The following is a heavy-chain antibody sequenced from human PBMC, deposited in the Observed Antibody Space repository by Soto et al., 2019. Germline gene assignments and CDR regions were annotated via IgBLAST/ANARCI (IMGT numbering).Heavy chain of an antibody. J-gene: IGHJ6*02. D-gene: IGHD3-3*01. CDR2: INPNSGGT. CDR3: ARDRNDFWSGYLQYNYYYYGMDV. V-gene: IGHV1-2*04. Sequence: ASVKVSCKASGGTFTGYYMHWVRQAPGQGLEWMGWINPNSGGTNYAQKFQGWVTMTRDTSISTAYMELSRLRSDDTAVYYCARDRNDFWSGYLQYNYYYYGMDVWGQGTTVTVSS. CDR1: GGTFTGYY.